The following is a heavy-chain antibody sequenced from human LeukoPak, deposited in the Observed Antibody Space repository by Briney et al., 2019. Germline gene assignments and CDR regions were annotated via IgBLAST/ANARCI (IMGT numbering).Heavy chain of an antibody. J-gene: IGHJ4*02. CDR1: GGTFSSYA. CDR3: ARGELGTYYYDSSGYRAFDY. Sequence: ASVKVSCKASGGTFSSYAISWVRQAPGQVLEWMGRIIPILGIANYAQKFQGRVTITADKSTSTAYMELSSLRSEDTAVYYCARGELGTYYYDSSGYRAFDYWGQGTLVTVSS. D-gene: IGHD3-22*01. V-gene: IGHV1-69*04. CDR2: IIPILGIA.